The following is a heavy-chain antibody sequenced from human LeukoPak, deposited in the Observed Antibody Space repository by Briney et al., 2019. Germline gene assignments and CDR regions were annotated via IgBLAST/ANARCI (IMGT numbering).Heavy chain of an antibody. D-gene: IGHD4-11*01. V-gene: IGHV4-34*01. CDR2: INHSGST. CDR3: ARVDPYSRRFDY. CDR1: GGSFSGYY. J-gene: IGHJ4*02. Sequence: SETLSLTCAVYGGSFSGYYWSWIRQPPGKGLEWIGEINHSGSTNYNPSLKSRVTISVDTSKNQFSLKLSSVTAADTAVYYCARVDPYSRRFDYWGQGTLVTVSS.